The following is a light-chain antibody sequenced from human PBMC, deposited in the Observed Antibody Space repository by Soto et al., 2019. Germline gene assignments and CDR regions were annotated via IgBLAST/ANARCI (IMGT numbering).Light chain of an antibody. CDR2: DAS. CDR3: QQYNSYPYT. CDR1: QSISSW. J-gene: IGKJ2*01. V-gene: IGKV1-5*01. Sequence: DIPMTQSPSTLSASVGDRVTITCRASQSISSWLAWYQQKPGKAPKLLIYDASSLESGVPSRFIGSGSGTDFTLTISSLQPDDFATYYCQQYNSYPYTFGQGTKLEIK.